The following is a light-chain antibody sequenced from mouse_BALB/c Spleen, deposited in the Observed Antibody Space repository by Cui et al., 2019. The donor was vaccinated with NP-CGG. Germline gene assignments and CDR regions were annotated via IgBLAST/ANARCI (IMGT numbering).Light chain of an antibody. V-gene: IGLV1*01. CDR2: GTN. CDR1: TGAVTTSNY. CDR3: ALWYSNHWV. J-gene: IGLJ1*01. Sequence: QAVPPQESAPTTSPGETVTLTCRSNTGAVTTSNYANWVQEKPDHLFTGLIGGTNNRAPGVPARFSGSLIGDKAALTITGAQTEDEAIYFCALWYSNHWVFGGGTKLTVL.